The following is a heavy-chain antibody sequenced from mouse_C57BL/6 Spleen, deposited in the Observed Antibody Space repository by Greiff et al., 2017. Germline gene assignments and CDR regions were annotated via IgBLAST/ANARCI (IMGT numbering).Heavy chain of an antibody. CDR1: GYTFTSYW. CDR2: IDPSDSYT. CDR3: ARERIITTVVKAMDY. V-gene: IGHV1-59*01. D-gene: IGHD1-1*01. J-gene: IGHJ4*01. Sequence: QVQLQQPGAELVRPGTSVKLSCKASGYTFTSYWMHWVKQRPGQGLEWIGVIDPSDSYTNYNQKFKGKATLTVDTSSSTAYMQLSSLTSEDSAVYYCARERIITTVVKAMDYWGQGTSVTVSS.